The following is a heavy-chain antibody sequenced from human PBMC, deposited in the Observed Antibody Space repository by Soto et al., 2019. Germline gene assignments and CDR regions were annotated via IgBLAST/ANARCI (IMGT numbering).Heavy chain of an antibody. V-gene: IGHV3-33*01. J-gene: IGHJ4*02. CDR2: IWYDGSNK. CDR3: ARDRIGYSYGYLDY. CDR1: GFTFSSYG. D-gene: IGHD5-18*01. Sequence: GSLRLSCAASGFTFSSYGMHWVRQAPGKGLEWVAVIWYDGSNKYYADSVKGRFTISRDNSKNTLYLQMNSLRAEDTAVYYCARDRIGYSYGYLDYWGQGTLVTVSS.